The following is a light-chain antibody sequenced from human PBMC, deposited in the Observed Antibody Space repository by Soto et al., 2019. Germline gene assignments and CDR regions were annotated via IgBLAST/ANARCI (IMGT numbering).Light chain of an antibody. CDR2: GNS. V-gene: IGLV1-40*01. J-gene: IGLJ2*01. CDR3: QSYDSSPVVV. Sequence: QSVLTQPPSVSGAPGQRVTISCTGSSSNIGAGYDVHWYQQLPGTAPKLLIYGNSNRPSGVPDRFSGSKSGTSASLAITGLQAEDGADYYCQSYDSSPVVVFGGGTKLTVL. CDR1: SSNIGAGYD.